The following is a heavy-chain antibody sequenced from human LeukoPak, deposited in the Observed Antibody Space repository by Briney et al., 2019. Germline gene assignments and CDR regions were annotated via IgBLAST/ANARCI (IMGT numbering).Heavy chain of an antibody. D-gene: IGHD3-22*01. Sequence: GSLRPPRATLGFPFNRHAMSWVRQAPGKGLEWVSSISGSGDNTYYADSVKGRFTISRDNSKNTLYVQVNSLGTEDTAAYYCAKGSYYDSSGSFYFDYWGQGTLVTVSS. CDR3: AKGSYYDSSGSFYFDY. J-gene: IGHJ4*02. CDR2: ISGSGDNT. V-gene: IGHV3-23*01. CDR1: GFPFNRHA.